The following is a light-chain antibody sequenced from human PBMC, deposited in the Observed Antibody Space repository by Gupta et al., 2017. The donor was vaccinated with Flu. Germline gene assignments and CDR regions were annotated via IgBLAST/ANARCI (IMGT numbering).Light chain of an antibody. J-gene: IGLJ2*01. CDR3: SQSDDGMQGHGV. Sequence: QSVLTQPSSASGTPGQRVTISCSGSSSNIGTNTVNWYQHFPGTAHKLLIDCDNQPPSGVPDRFSGDTACTSASPVTSGRHSEDDADDYCSQSDDGMQGHGVFGDGTKLNVL. V-gene: IGLV1-44*01. CDR2: CDN. CDR1: SSNIGTNT.